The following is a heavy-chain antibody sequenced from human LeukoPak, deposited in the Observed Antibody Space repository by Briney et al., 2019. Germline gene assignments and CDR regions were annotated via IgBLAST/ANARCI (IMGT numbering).Heavy chain of an antibody. J-gene: IGHJ4*02. D-gene: IGHD4-23*01. CDR3: ARGRPHGNDY. Sequence: HPGGSLRLSCVVSGFTVSGDYISWFRQAPGKGLVWVSRIASDGSSTTYADSVKGRFSISRDNAKNTLYLQMNSLRVEDTAVYYCARGRPHGNDYWGQGTLVTVSS. CDR2: IASDGSST. V-gene: IGHV3-74*01. CDR1: GFTVSGDY.